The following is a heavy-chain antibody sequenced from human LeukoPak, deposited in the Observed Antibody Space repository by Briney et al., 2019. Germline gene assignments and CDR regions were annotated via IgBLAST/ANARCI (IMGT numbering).Heavy chain of an antibody. Sequence: SETLSLTCAVYGGSLSGYYWSWIRQPPGKGLEWIGEINHSGSTNYNPSLKSRVTISVDTSKNQFSLKLSSVTAADTAVYYCARGQDMITFGGDYFDYWGQGTLVTVSS. D-gene: IGHD3-16*01. V-gene: IGHV4-34*01. J-gene: IGHJ4*02. CDR1: GGSLSGYY. CDR3: ARGQDMITFGGDYFDY. CDR2: INHSGST.